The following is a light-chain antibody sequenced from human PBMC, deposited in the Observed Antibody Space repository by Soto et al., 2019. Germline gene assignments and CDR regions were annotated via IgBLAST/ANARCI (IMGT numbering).Light chain of an antibody. Sequence: EILLTQSPGTLSLSPGERATLSCRASQSVSNNYLAWYQQKPGQAPRLLIYGASSRATGVPDRFSGSGSGTDFTLTISRLEPEDFAVYYCQQYGNSPLTFGG. CDR1: QSVSNNY. V-gene: IGKV3-20*01. CDR3: QQYGNSPLT. CDR2: GAS. J-gene: IGKJ4*01.